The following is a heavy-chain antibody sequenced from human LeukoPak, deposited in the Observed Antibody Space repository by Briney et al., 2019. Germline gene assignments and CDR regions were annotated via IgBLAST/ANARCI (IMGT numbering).Heavy chain of an antibody. CDR2: IYSTGST. CDR3: ARSGYSSSWYPTYFDY. J-gene: IGHJ4*02. Sequence: SETLSLTYTVSGGSISSYYWSWIRQPPGKGLEWIGYIYSTGSTNYNPSLKSRVTISVDTSKNQFSLKVSSVTAADTAVYYCARSGYSSSWYPTYFDYWGQGTLVTVSS. V-gene: IGHV4-59*01. D-gene: IGHD6-13*01. CDR1: GGSISSYY.